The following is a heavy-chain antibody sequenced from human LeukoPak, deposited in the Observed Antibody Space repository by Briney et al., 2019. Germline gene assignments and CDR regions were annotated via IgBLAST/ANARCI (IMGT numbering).Heavy chain of an antibody. J-gene: IGHJ6*02. D-gene: IGHD3/OR15-3a*01. Sequence: PGGSLRLSCAASGFTFDDYAMHWVRQAPGKGLEWVSGISWNSGSIGYADSVKGRFTISRDNAKNSLYLQMNSLRAEDTALYYCAKDFGLDYYYGMDVWGQGTTVTVSS. V-gene: IGHV3-9*01. CDR1: GFTFDDYA. CDR3: AKDFGLDYYYGMDV. CDR2: ISWNSGSI.